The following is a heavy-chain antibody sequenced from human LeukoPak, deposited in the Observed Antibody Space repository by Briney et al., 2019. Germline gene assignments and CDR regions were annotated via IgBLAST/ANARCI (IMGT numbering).Heavy chain of an antibody. CDR2: IYTTGSA. J-gene: IGHJ4*02. CDR3: ARDAHYYGVDY. V-gene: IGHV4-4*07. Sequence: SETLSLTCTVSGDSIRSYYWSWFRQPAGKGLEWIGRIYTTGSANYNPSLKSRVIMSVDTSKNQFSLNLTSVTATDTAMYYCARDAHYYGVDYWGQGTLVTVSS. CDR1: GDSIRSYY. D-gene: IGHD3-10*01.